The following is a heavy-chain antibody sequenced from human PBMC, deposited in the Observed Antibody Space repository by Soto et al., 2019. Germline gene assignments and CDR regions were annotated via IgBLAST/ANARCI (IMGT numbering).Heavy chain of an antibody. D-gene: IGHD3-10*01. V-gene: IGHV3-23*01. CDR1: GFTFSSNA. CDR3: ARASGESYPGSRVFDS. Sequence: GGSLRLSCAASGFTFSSNAMSWVRQAPGKGLEWVSVITNTGGDTLYADSVKGRFTISRANSKNTLYRQMNSLRAEDTAIYYCARASGESYPGSRVFDSWGQGTRVTVSS. CDR2: ITNTGGDT. J-gene: IGHJ4*02.